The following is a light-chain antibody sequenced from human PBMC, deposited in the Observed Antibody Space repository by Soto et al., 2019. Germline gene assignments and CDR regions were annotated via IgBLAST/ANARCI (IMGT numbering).Light chain of an antibody. J-gene: IGKJ2*02. CDR2: AAS. Sequence: DIQMTQSPSSISASVGDRVSITCRASQSISTYLNWYQQKVGKAPKLLIYAASSLQRGVPSRFSGSGSGTDFTLTISILQPEDFATYYCQQSYSTPRTFGQGTKLEIK. CDR3: QQSYSTPRT. CDR1: QSISTY. V-gene: IGKV1-39*01.